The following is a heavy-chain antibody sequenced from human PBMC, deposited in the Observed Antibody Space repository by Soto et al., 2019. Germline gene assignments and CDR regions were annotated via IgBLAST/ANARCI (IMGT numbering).Heavy chain of an antibody. V-gene: IGHV3-48*03. D-gene: IGHD2-21*01. CDR2: ISSSGSTI. CDR1: GFTFSSYE. CDR3: AREGILWFKYYFDY. J-gene: IGHJ4*02. Sequence: EVQLVESGGGLVQPGGSLRLSCAASGFTFSSYEMNWVRQAPGKGLEWVSYISSSGSTIYYADSVKGRFTISRDNAKNSLYLQMNSLRAEDTAVYYCAREGILWFKYYFDYWGQGTLVTVSS.